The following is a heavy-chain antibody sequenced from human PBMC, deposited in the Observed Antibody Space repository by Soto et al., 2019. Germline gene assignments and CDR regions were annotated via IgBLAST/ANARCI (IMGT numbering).Heavy chain of an antibody. Sequence: EVQVLESGGGLVQPGGSLRLSCAVSGFTFSSYAMSWVRQAPGKGLEWVSGISGSGGSTYSADSVKGRFTTSRDNSKNTLYLQMNSLRVEDTAVYYCAKDRKSGSGWYWDYWGQGTLVTVSS. CDR1: GFTFSSYA. D-gene: IGHD6-19*01. J-gene: IGHJ4*02. CDR2: ISGSGGST. CDR3: AKDRKSGSGWYWDY. V-gene: IGHV3-23*01.